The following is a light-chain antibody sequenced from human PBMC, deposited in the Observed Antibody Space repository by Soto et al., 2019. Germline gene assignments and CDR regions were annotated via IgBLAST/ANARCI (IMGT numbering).Light chain of an antibody. J-gene: IGKJ2*01. V-gene: IGKV3-20*01. CDR1: QSVSSTY. Sequence: IVLTQSPGTLSLSPGERATLSCRASQSVSSTYIAWYQQHPGQAPRLLIYGASSRATGIPHRFSGSGSGTDFTLTTSSLEPEDFLVYLCQQYDKSPPFTFGQGTKVEMK. CDR2: GAS. CDR3: QQYDKSPPFT.